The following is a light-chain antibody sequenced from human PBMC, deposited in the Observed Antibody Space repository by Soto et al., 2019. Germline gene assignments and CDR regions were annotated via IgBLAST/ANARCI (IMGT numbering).Light chain of an antibody. J-gene: IGKJ2*01. CDR1: QDISNY. CDR3: QLGYT. V-gene: IGKV1-33*01. Sequence: DIQMTQSPSSLSASVGDRVTITCQASQDISNYLNWYQQKPGKAPKLLIYDASNLETGVPSRFSGGGSGTDFTFTISSLQPEDIATYYCQLGYTFGQGTKLEIK. CDR2: DAS.